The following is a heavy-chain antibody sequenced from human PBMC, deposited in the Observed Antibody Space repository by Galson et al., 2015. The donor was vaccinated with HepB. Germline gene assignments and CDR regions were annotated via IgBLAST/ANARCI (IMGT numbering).Heavy chain of an antibody. J-gene: IGHJ6*03. CDR1: GFTFGNYN. Sequence: SLRLSCAASGFTFGNYNFNWVRQAPGKGLEWVSYVSSGSGSIYYADSVKGRFTVSRDKAKNSLYLKMDSLRDEDTAVYYCVRDIVSCYAGDCEKYYYFMDVWGKGPMVTVSS. CDR3: VRDIVSCYAGDCEKYYYFMDV. D-gene: IGHD2-15*01. CDR2: VSSGSGSI. V-gene: IGHV3-48*02.